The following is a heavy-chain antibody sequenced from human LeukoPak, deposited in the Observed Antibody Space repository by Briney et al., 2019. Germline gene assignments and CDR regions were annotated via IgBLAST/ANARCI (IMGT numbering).Heavy chain of an antibody. CDR2: ISGSGGST. J-gene: IGHJ4*02. V-gene: IGHV3-23*01. CDR1: GFTFSSYA. Sequence: PGGSLRLSCAASGFTFSSYAMSWVRQAPGKGLEWVSAISGSGGSTYYADSVKGRFTISRDNSKNTLYLQMNSLRAEDTALYYCAKDMALLWFGELSWFDYWGQGTLVTVSS. D-gene: IGHD3-10*01. CDR3: AKDMALLWFGELSWFDY.